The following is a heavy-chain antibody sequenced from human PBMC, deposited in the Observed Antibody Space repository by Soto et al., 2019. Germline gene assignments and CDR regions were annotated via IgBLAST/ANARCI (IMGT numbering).Heavy chain of an antibody. Sequence: KPSETLSLTCTVSGDSISRVGFFWGWIRQPPGEGLEYIGSVHYSGKTYYTPSLESRLTIFVDTSSNQFSLRLRSVTAADTAVYYCARLVDDTSGRSYRNAFDIWAQGTMVTVSS. J-gene: IGHJ3*02. CDR3: ARLVDDTSGRSYRNAFDI. CDR2: VHYSGKT. V-gene: IGHV4-39*01. D-gene: IGHD3-22*01. CDR1: GDSISRVGFF.